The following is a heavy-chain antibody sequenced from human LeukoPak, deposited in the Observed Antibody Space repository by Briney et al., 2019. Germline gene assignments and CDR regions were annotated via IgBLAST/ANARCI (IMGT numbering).Heavy chain of an antibody. V-gene: IGHV3-49*04. CDR3: TRSPPIRWSMYYFDY. J-gene: IGHJ4*02. Sequence: GGSLRLSCTASGFTFGDYAMSWVRQAPGKGLEWVGFIRSKAYGGTTEYAASVKGRFTISRDDSKSIAYLQMNSLKTEDTAVYYCTRSPPIRWSMYYFDYWGQGTLVTVSS. CDR1: GFTFGDYA. D-gene: IGHD4-23*01. CDR2: IRSKAYGGTT.